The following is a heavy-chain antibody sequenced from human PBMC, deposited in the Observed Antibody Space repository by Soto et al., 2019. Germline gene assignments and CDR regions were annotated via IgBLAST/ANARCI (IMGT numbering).Heavy chain of an antibody. CDR1: GFTFSGST. CDR2: IRTKTNNYAT. J-gene: IGHJ4*02. CDR3: TREGAAHDS. D-gene: IGHD1-26*01. Sequence: EVQLVESGGGLVQPGWSLKLSCAASGFTFSGSTMHWVRQASEKGLEWVGRIRTKTNNYATAYAASLKGRFTISRDDSKNTAYLQMNSLKTEDAALYYCTREGAAHDSWGQGTLVTVSS. V-gene: IGHV3-73*02.